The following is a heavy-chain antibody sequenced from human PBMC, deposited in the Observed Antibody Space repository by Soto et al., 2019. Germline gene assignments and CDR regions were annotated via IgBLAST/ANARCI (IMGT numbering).Heavy chain of an antibody. CDR3: AKDNTRTTAFDI. D-gene: IGHD1-1*01. Sequence: PGGSLRLSCAASGFTFRAYALSWVRQAPGKGLEWVSAISESGGNTYYADSVKGRFTISRDNSKNTLYLQMNSLRAEDTAVYYCAKDNTRTTAFDIWGRGTLVTVSS. J-gene: IGHJ3*02. V-gene: IGHV3-23*01. CDR1: GFTFRAYA. CDR2: ISESGGNT.